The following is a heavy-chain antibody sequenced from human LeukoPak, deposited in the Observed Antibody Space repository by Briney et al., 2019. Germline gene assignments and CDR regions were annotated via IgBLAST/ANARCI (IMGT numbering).Heavy chain of an antibody. CDR2: INPNSGGT. V-gene: IGHV1-2*02. D-gene: IGHD3-10*01. J-gene: IGHJ4*02. CDR1: GYTFTGYY. Sequence: ASVNVSCKASGYTFTGYYMHWVRQAPGQGLEWMGWINPNSGGTNYAQKFQGRVTMTRDTSISTAYMELSRLRSDDTAVYYCARASRITMVRGAPFDYWGQGTLVTVSS. CDR3: ARASRITMVRGAPFDY.